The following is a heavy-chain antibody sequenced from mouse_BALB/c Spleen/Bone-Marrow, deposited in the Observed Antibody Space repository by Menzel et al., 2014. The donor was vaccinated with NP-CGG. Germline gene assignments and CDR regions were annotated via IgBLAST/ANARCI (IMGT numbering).Heavy chain of an antibody. CDR2: IHYSGST. CDR1: GYSITSGYG. CDR3: AREARTTARFAS. J-gene: IGHJ3*01. D-gene: IGHD1-2*01. V-gene: IGHV3-1*02. Sequence: VKLQESGPDLVKPSQSLSLTCTVTGYSITSGYGWHWIRQFPGNKLEWMGYIHYSGSTNYNPSLKSRISITRDTSKNQFFLQLNSVTTEDTATYYCAREARTTARFASWGQGTLVTVSA.